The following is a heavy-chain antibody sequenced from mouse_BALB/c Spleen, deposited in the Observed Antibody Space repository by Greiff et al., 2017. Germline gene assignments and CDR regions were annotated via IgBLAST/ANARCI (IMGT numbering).Heavy chain of an antibody. CDR3: ARRAAQDYFDY. V-gene: IGHV14-3*02. J-gene: IGHJ2*01. D-gene: IGHD3-2*02. Sequence: VQLQQSGAELVKPGASVKLSCTASGFNIKDTYMHWVKQRPEQGLEWIGRIDPANGNTKYDPKFQGKATITADTSSNTAYLQLSSLTSEDTAVYYCARRAAQDYFDYWGQGTTLTVSS. CDR2: IDPANGNT. CDR1: GFNIKDTY.